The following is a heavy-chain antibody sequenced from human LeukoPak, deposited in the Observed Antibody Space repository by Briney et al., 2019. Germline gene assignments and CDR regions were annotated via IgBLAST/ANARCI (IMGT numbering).Heavy chain of an antibody. D-gene: IGHD3-3*01. CDR1: GFTFSDYY. J-gene: IGHJ3*02. CDR3: ARVFRPSLTVFIIRGAFDI. V-gene: IGHV3-11*01. Sequence: GGSLRLSCAASGFTFSDYYMSWIRQAPGKGLEWVSYISRSGSTINYADSVKGRFTISRDNAKNSLYLQMNSLRAEDTAVYYCARVFRPSLTVFIIRGAFDIWGQGTMVTVSS. CDR2: ISRSGSTI.